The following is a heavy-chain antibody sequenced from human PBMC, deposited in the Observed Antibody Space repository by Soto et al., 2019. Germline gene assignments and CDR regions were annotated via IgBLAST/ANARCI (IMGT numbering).Heavy chain of an antibody. CDR1: GFTFSSYW. D-gene: IGHD2-15*01. CDR2: ANNDGSDT. Sequence: GGSLRLSCAASGFTFSSYWIHWVRQAPGKGLVWVSRANNDGSDTTYADSVKGRFTISRDNTKNTLHLQMNSLRAEDMAVYYCARGGSRHAFDIWGQGTKVTVSS. CDR3: ARGGSRHAFDI. J-gene: IGHJ3*02. V-gene: IGHV3-74*01.